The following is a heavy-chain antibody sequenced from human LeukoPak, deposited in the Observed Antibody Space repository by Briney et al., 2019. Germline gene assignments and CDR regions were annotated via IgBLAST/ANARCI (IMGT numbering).Heavy chain of an antibody. J-gene: IGHJ4*02. CDR3: ARDHGGSAASDCFDY. V-gene: IGHV1-18*01. CDR1: GYTFTSYG. CDR2: VSGHNGDT. Sequence: GASVKVSCKASGYTFTSYGVTWVRQAPGQGLEWMGWVSGHNGDTDYAQKLQGRVTMTTDTSTSTVYIELRSLRSDDTALYYCARDHGGSAASDCFDYWRQGTLVSVSS. D-gene: IGHD2-15*01.